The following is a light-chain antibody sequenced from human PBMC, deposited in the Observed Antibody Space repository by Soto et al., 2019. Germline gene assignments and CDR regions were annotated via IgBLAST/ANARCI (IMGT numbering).Light chain of an antibody. CDR2: AAS. J-gene: IGKJ3*01. CDR3: HKYNGAPLT. CDR1: QGISNH. Sequence: DIQMTQSPSSLSASVGDRVTITCRASQGISNHLAWYQQKPGKVPKLLIYAASTLQSGVPSRFSGSGSGTDFALTISSLQPEDVATYYFHKYNGAPLTFGPGTKVDIK. V-gene: IGKV1-27*01.